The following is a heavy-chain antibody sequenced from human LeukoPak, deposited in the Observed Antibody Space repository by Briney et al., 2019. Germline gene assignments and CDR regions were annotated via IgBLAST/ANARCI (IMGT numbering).Heavy chain of an antibody. CDR3: ARWDYDYVWGSYRFDY. J-gene: IGHJ4*02. CDR2: IYHGGST. CDR1: GYSISSGYY. Sequence: SETLSLTCTVSGYSISSGYYWGGIRQPPGKGREWIGRIYHGGSTYYNPSLKSRVTISVDTSKNHFSLKLSPVTAADTAVYYCARWDYDYVWGSYRFDYWGQGTLVTVSS. V-gene: IGHV4-38-2*02. D-gene: IGHD3-16*02.